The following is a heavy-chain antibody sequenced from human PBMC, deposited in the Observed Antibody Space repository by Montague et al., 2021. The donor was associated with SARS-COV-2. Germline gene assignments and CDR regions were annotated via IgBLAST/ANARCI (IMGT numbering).Heavy chain of an antibody. CDR2: INHSGST. CDR1: GGSFSGCY. CDR3: ASLTLGYCSSTSCYSDWFDP. J-gene: IGHJ5*02. Sequence: SETLSLTCAVYGGSFSGCYWSWIRQPPGKGLEWIGEINHSGSTNYNPSLKSRVTISVDTSKNQFSLKLSSVTAADTAVYYCASLTLGYCSSTSCYSDWFDPWGQGTLATVSS. V-gene: IGHV4-34*01. D-gene: IGHD2-2*02.